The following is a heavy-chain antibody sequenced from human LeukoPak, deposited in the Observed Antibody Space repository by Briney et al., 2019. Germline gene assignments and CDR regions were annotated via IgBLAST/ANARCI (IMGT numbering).Heavy chain of an antibody. D-gene: IGHD2-15*01. CDR2: IYSGGST. CDR3: ARDHCGGSCYSAGYYYYYGMDV. V-gene: IGHV3-53*01. J-gene: IGHJ6*02. CDR1: GFTVSSNY. Sequence: GGSLRLSCAASGFTVSSNYMSWVRQAPGKGLEWVSVIYSGGSTYYADSVKGRFTISRDNSKNTLYLQMNSLRAEDTAVYYCARDHCGGSCYSAGYYYYYGMDVWGQGTTVTVSS.